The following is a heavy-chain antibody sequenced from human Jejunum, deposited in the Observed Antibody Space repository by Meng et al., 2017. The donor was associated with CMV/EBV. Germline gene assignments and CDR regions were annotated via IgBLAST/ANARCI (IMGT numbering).Heavy chain of an antibody. CDR2: IYAYNGNT. Sequence: TSYGISWVRKAPGQGLEWMGWIYAYNGNTNYAQKLQGRVTMTTDTSTNTAYMELGSLRSDDTAVYYCARDRVGRGAANAYLYGMDVWGQGTTVTVSS. CDR3: ARDRVGRGAANAYLYGMDV. J-gene: IGHJ6*02. V-gene: IGHV1-18*01. CDR1: TSYG. D-gene: IGHD1-26*01.